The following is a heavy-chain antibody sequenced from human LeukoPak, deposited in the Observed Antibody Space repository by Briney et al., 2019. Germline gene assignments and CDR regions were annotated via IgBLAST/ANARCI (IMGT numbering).Heavy chain of an antibody. Sequence: ASVKVSCKASGYTFTGYYMHWVRQAPGQGLEWMGWINPNSGGTNYAQKFQGRVTMTRDTSISTAYMELSRLRSDDTAVYYCARALITMVRGVIITRNVDVWGKGTTVTVSS. V-gene: IGHV1-2*02. D-gene: IGHD3-10*01. CDR1: GYTFTGYY. CDR3: ARALITMVRGVIITRNVDV. CDR2: INPNSGGT. J-gene: IGHJ6*04.